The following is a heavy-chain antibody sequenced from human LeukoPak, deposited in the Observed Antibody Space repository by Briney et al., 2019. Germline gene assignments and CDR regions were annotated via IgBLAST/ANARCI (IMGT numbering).Heavy chain of an antibody. D-gene: IGHD3-22*01. CDR2: IYYSGST. CDR1: GGSISSHY. CDR3: ARGYYDSSGLYFDY. V-gene: IGHV4-59*11. Sequence: SETLSLTCTVSGGSISSHYWSWIRQPPGKGLEWIGYIYYSGSTNYNPSLKSRVTISVDTPKNQFSLKLSSVTAADTAVYYCARGYYDSSGLYFDYWGQGTLVTVSS. J-gene: IGHJ4*02.